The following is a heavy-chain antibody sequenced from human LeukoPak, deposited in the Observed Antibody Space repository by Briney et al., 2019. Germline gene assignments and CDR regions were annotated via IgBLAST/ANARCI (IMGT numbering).Heavy chain of an antibody. CDR1: GGSISSGGYS. J-gene: IGHJ4*02. CDR3: ASLVNRGYSGYDPYYFDY. D-gene: IGHD5-12*01. CDR2: IYHSGST. V-gene: IGHV4-30-2*01. Sequence: PSETLSLTCAVSGGSISSGGYSWSWIRQPPGKGLEWIGYIYHSGSTYYNPSLKSRVTISVDRSKNQFSLKLSSVTAADTAVYYCASLVNRGYSGYDPYYFDYWGQGTLVTVSS.